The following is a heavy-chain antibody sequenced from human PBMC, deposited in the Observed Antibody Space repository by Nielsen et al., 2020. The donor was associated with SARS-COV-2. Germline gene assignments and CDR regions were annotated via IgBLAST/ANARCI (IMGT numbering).Heavy chain of an antibody. V-gene: IGHV3-53*01. CDR1: GFIVSSNY. CDR2: IYSGGST. Sequence: GGSLRLSCAASGFIVSSNYMSWVRQAPGKGLEWVSVIYSGGSTYYADSVKGRFTISRDNSKNTLYLQMNSLRAEDTAVYYCARSLIWYGTIYFDYWGQGTLVTVSS. J-gene: IGHJ4*02. CDR3: ARSLIWYGTIYFDY. D-gene: IGHD1-14*01.